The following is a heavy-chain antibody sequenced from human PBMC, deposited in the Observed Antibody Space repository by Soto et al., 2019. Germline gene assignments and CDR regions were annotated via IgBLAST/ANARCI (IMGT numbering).Heavy chain of an antibody. CDR3: ASGSGGRSWYVRGCGP. Sequence: QVQLVQSGAEVKKPGSSVKVSCKASGGTFSSYTISWVRQAPGQGLEWMGRIIPILGIAHYAQKFQGRVTVTADKPTSTAYMELSSLRSGDTAVYYCASGSGGRSWYVRGCGPWGQGTLVTVSS. CDR2: IIPILGIA. D-gene: IGHD6-13*01. J-gene: IGHJ5*02. CDR1: GGTFSSYT. V-gene: IGHV1-69*02.